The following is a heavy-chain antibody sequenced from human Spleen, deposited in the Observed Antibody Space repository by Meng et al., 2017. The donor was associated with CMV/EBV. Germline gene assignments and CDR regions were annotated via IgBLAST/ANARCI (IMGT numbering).Heavy chain of an antibody. CDR2: INHSGST. D-gene: IGHD4-23*01. CDR3: ASNLMTTVVINY. CDR1: GASFSGYY. Sequence: QVQLEQGGAGLFEPSETLSLTCAVYGASFSGYYWSWIRQPPRKGLEWSGEINHSGSTTYNPSLNRRVTISVDTPKNQFSLKRSSVTAADTAVYYCASNLMTTVVINYWGQGTLVTVSS. V-gene: IGHV4-34*01. J-gene: IGHJ4*02.